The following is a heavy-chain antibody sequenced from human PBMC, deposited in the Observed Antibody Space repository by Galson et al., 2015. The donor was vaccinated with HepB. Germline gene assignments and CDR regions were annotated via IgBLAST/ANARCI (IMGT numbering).Heavy chain of an antibody. Sequence: SVKVSCKASGYTFTGYYLHWVRQAPGQGLEWMGRITPNSGGTNYAQKFQGRVTMTRDTSISTAYMDLSRLRSDDTAVHYCARKLRFLGPFDYWGQGTLVTVSS. J-gene: IGHJ4*02. CDR1: GYTFTGYY. V-gene: IGHV1-2*06. CDR3: ARKLRFLGPFDY. D-gene: IGHD3-3*01. CDR2: ITPNSGGT.